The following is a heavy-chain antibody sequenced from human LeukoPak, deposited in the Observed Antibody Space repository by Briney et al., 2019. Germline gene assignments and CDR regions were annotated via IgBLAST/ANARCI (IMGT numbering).Heavy chain of an antibody. CDR2: ISGSGGST. D-gene: IGHD5-18*01. J-gene: IGHJ6*02. CDR3: AKERYSFYYYGMDV. Sequence: PGRSLRLSCAASGFTFSSYAVSWVRQAPGKGLEWVSAISGSGGSTYYADSVKGRFTISRDNSKNTLYLQMNSLRAEDTAVYYCAKERYSFYYYGMDVWGQGTTVTVSS. CDR1: GFTFSSYA. V-gene: IGHV3-23*01.